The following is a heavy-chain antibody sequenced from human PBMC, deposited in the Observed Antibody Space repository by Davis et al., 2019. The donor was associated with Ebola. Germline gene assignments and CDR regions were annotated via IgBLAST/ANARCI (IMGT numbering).Heavy chain of an antibody. J-gene: IGHJ4*02. CDR1: GFTFSGYT. CDR3: VRGISATETYDFDY. D-gene: IGHD4-11*01. Sequence: GESLKISCAASGFTFSGYTMNWVRQAPGKGLEWVSSISGDGYYIFYKDSVRGRFTISRDNAENSLFLQMNSLRAEDTAVYYCVRGISATETYDFDYWGQGTLVAVSS. V-gene: IGHV3-21*01. CDR2: ISGDGYYI.